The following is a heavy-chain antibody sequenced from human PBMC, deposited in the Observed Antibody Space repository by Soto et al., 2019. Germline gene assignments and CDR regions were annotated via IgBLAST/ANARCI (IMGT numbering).Heavy chain of an antibody. D-gene: IGHD5-12*01. CDR3: ARRGYSGYGYSY. CDR1: GGSISSNNSY. V-gene: IGHV4-39*01. CDR2: IYYSGST. Sequence: QLQLQESGPGLVKPSETLSLTCTVSGGSISSNNSYWGWIRQPPGKGLEWIGSIYYSGSTHYNPSLKSRVTISVDTSKNQFSLKLSSVTAADTAIYYCARRGYSGYGYSYWGQGTLVTVSS. J-gene: IGHJ4*02.